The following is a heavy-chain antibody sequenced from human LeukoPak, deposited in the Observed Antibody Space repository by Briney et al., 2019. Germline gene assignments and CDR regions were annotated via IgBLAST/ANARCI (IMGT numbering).Heavy chain of an antibody. J-gene: IGHJ5*02. CDR1: GGSIGSGTYY. D-gene: IGHD4-11*01. CDR2: IYYSGST. CDR3: ARSTTIKGWFDP. V-gene: IGHV4-39*01. Sequence: SETLSLTCTVSGGSIGSGTYYWGWIRQPPGKGLEWIGSIYYSGSTYYNPSLKSRVTISVDTSKNQFSLNLTSVTAADTAVYYCARSTTIKGWFDPWGQGTLVTVSS.